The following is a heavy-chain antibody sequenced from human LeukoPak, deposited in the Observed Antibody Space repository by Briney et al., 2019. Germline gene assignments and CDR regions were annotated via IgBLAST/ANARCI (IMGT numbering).Heavy chain of an antibody. CDR3: ASDLGY. CDR1: DYSISSSYY. Sequence: PSETLSLTCTVSDYSISSSYYWGWIRQPPGKGLEWIGRIYNSGNTNYSPSLKSRLTISVDTSKNQISLKLNSVTAADTAVYYCASDLGYWGQGTLVTVSS. CDR2: IYNSGNT. J-gene: IGHJ4*02. V-gene: IGHV4-38-2*02.